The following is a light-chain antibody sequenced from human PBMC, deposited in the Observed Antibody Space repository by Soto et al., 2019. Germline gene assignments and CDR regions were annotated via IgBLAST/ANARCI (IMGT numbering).Light chain of an antibody. J-gene: IGKJ1*01. CDR2: AAS. V-gene: IGKV1-39*01. CDR1: QSISSY. Sequence: DIQMTQSPSSLSASVGDRVTITCRASQSISSYLNWYQQKPGEAPKLLIYAASSLQGGVPSRFSGSGSGTDFTLTISSLQPGDFATYYCQQSYSSPPTCGQGTKVEIK. CDR3: QQSYSSPPT.